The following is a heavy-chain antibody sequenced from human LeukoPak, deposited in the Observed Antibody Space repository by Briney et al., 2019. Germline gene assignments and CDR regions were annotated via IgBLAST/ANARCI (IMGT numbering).Heavy chain of an antibody. CDR1: GLTFSSYG. Sequence: PGGSLRLSCAASGLTFSSYGMSWVRQAPGKGLEWVSAISGSGGSTYYADSVKGRFTISRDNSKNTLYLQMNSLRAEDTAVYYCAAGILTGYYRFDYWGQGTLVTVSS. CDR2: ISGSGGST. D-gene: IGHD3-9*01. CDR3: AAGILTGYYRFDY. J-gene: IGHJ4*02. V-gene: IGHV3-23*01.